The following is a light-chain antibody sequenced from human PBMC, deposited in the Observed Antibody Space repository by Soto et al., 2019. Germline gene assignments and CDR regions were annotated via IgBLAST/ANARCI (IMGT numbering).Light chain of an antibody. CDR1: SSDVGGYTF. CDR2: EVT. V-gene: IGLV2-8*01. CDR3: SSYAATNNYV. J-gene: IGLJ1*01. Sequence: QAVLTQPPSASGSPGQAVTISCTGTSSDVGGYTFVSWYQQHPGKAPQLIIYEVTERPSGVPDRFSGSKSGNTASLTVSGLQTEDEADYYCSSYAATNNYVFGSGTKVTVL.